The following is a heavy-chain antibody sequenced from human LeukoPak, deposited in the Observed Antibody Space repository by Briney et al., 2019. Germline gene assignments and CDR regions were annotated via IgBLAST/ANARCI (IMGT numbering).Heavy chain of an antibody. Sequence: GGSLRLSCAASGFTFSSYGMHWVRQAPGKGLEWVAVISYDGSNKYYADSVKGRFTISRDNSKNTLYLQMNSLRAEDTAVYYCANSQFFSSSWLYGPGDYWGQGTLVTVSS. CDR2: ISYDGSNK. J-gene: IGHJ4*02. CDR1: GFTFSSYG. V-gene: IGHV3-30*18. CDR3: ANSQFFSSSWLYGPGDY. D-gene: IGHD6-13*01.